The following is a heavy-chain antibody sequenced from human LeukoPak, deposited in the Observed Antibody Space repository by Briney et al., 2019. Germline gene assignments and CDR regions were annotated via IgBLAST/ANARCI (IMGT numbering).Heavy chain of an antibody. CDR2: IYYSGST. CDR3: ARHVRAVAGSDAFDI. Sequence: SETLSLTCTVSGGSISSYYWSWIRQPPGKGLEWIGYIYYSGSTNYNPSLKSRVTISVDTSKNQFSLKLSSVTAADTAVYYCARHVRAVAGSDAFDIWGQGTMVTVSS. D-gene: IGHD6-19*01. J-gene: IGHJ3*02. V-gene: IGHV4-59*08. CDR1: GGSISSYY.